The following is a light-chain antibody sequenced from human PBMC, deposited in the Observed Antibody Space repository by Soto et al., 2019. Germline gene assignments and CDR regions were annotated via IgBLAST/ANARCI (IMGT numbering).Light chain of an antibody. CDR2: SND. Sequence: QSVLTQSPSASGTPGQTVTISCSGSSSNIGSNTVSWYQQLLGTAPKLLIYSNDQRPSGVPDRFSGSKSGTSASLAISGLQSEDEADYYCAAWDDSLFGDVFGTGTKVTVL. CDR1: SSNIGSNT. CDR3: AAWDDSLFGDV. V-gene: IGLV1-44*01. J-gene: IGLJ1*01.